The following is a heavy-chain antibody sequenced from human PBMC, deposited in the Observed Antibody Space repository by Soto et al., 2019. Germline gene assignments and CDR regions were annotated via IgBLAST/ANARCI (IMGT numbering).Heavy chain of an antibody. V-gene: IGHV4-39*01. CDR3: ASKPRYYSSSPKFQH. D-gene: IGHD6-13*01. CDR1: GGSISSSSYY. Sequence: SETLSLTCTVSGGSISSSSYYWGWIRQPPGKGLEWIGSIYYSGYTYYNPSLKSRVTISVDTSKNQFSLKLSSVTAADTAVYYCASKPRYYSSSPKFQHWGQGTLVTVSS. CDR2: IYYSGYT. J-gene: IGHJ1*01.